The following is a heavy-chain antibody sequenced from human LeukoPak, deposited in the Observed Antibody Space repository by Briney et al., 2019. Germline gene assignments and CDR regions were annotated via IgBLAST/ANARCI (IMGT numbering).Heavy chain of an antibody. Sequence: PSETLSLTCTVSGDSISSYPWSWIRQPPGKGLEWIGYIYYSGSTNYNPSLKSRVTISVDTSKNHFSLKLSSVTAADTAVYYCARVEGASGWYYFDYWGQGTLVTVSS. J-gene: IGHJ4*02. CDR2: IYYSGST. CDR1: GDSISSYP. D-gene: IGHD6-19*01. CDR3: ARVEGASGWYYFDY. V-gene: IGHV4-59*01.